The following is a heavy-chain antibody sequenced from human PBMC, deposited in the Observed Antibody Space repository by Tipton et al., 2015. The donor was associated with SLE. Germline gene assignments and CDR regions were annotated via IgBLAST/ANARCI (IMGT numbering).Heavy chain of an antibody. Sequence: TLSLTCTVSGGSIRGSPYYWNWIRQAPGKGLEWRGSVLHSGVTYFNPSLKTRVSISLDTSKNQFFLELRSVAAADTAVYYCARDYSSSHPSLGYWGQGSLVTVSS. D-gene: IGHD6-6*01. CDR3: ARDYSSSHPSLGY. J-gene: IGHJ4*02. CDR2: VLHSGVT. V-gene: IGHV4-39*07. CDR1: GGSIRGSPYY.